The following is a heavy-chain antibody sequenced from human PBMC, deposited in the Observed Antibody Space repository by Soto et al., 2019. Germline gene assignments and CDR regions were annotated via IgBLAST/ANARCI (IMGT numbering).Heavy chain of an antibody. CDR2: ISSSGGET. D-gene: IGHD6-13*01. V-gene: IGHV3-23*01. J-gene: IGHJ4*02. CDR1: GFTFSTYA. Sequence: VQLLESGGGLVQPGGSLTLSCAASGFTFSTYAMAWARQAPGEGLEWVSAISSSGGETYYADSVKGRFTISRDNSKNTLYLQMNTLRAEDTAIYYCAKSRAYSSSPFDYWGQGILVTVST. CDR3: AKSRAYSSSPFDY.